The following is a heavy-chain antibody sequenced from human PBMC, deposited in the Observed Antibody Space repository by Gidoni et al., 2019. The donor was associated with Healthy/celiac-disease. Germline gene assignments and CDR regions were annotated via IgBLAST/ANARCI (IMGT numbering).Heavy chain of an antibody. V-gene: IGHV4-31*02. D-gene: IGHD3-16*01. CDR3: ARSTQITSLRGYFDY. Sequence: IGYIYYSGSTYYNPSLKSRVTISVDTSKNQFSLKLSSVTAADTAVYYCARSTQITSLRGYFDYWGQGTLVTVSS. J-gene: IGHJ4*02. CDR2: IYYSGST.